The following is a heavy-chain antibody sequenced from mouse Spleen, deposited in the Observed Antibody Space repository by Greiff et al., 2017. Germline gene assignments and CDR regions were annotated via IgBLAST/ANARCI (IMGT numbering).Heavy chain of an antibody. D-gene: IGHD2-10*01. CDR2: IDPEDGDT. Sequence: EVKLQESGAELVRPGASVKLSCTASGFNIKDYYMHWVKQRPEQGLEWIGRIDPEDGDTEYAPKFQGKATMTADTSSNTAYLQLSSLTSEDTAVYYCTLAYYGNDWYFDVWGAGTTVTVSS. CDR3: TLAYYGNDWYFDV. V-gene: IGHV14-1*01. CDR1: GFNIKDYY. J-gene: IGHJ1*01.